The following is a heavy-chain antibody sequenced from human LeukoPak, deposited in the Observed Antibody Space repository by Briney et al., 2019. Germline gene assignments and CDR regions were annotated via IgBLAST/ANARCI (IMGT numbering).Heavy chain of an antibody. Sequence: PGGSLRLSCAASGFTFSNYNMNWIRQPPGKGLEWIGNIYYSGSTNYNPSLRSRVTISVDTSKNQFSLRLSSVTAADTAVYYCARHRGDDYYYYGMDVWGQGTTVTVSS. V-gene: IGHV4-59*08. D-gene: IGHD3-10*01. J-gene: IGHJ6*02. CDR1: GFTFSNYN. CDR2: IYYSGST. CDR3: ARHRGDDYYYYGMDV.